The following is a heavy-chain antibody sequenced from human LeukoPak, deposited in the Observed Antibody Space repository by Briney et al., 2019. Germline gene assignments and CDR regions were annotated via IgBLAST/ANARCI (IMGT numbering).Heavy chain of an antibody. D-gene: IGHD3-10*01. V-gene: IGHV3-66*01. CDR1: GFTVSTKY. CDR2: IYSGGST. Sequence: PGGSLRLSCAASGFTVSTKYMTWVRQAPGKGLEWVSVIYSGGSTYYADSVKGRFTISRDKSKNTLYLQMNSLRAEDTAVYYCARVQGESLPTHAIYRWGQGTMVTVSS. CDR3: ARVQGESLPTHAIYR. J-gene: IGHJ3*02.